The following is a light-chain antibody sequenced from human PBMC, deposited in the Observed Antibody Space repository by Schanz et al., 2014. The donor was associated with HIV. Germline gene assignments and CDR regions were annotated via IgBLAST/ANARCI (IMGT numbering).Light chain of an antibody. CDR1: RSDIGNYDF. V-gene: IGLV2-8*01. CDR3: SSYAGSGNLGV. Sequence: QSALTQPPSASGSPGQSVTISCTGTRSDIGNYDFVSWYQQHPGQAPKLIIYEVTKRPSGVPARFSGSKSDNTASLTVSGLQAEDEADYYCSSYAGSGNLGVFGGGTKLTVL. J-gene: IGLJ2*01. CDR2: EVT.